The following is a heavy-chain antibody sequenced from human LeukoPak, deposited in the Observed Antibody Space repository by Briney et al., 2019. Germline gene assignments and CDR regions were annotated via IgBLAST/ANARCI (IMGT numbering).Heavy chain of an antibody. D-gene: IGHD3-3*01. CDR1: GFNFGDYA. V-gene: IGHV3-7*01. CDR2: IKEGGRGT. Sequence: GGSLRLSCAASGFNFGDYAMSWVRQAPGKGLEWVAHIKEGGRGTFYVDSVKGRFTGSRDDARNTVYLQMNSLRAEDTAVYYCARWRGAQSEFVVWGQGTLVTVSS. J-gene: IGHJ4*02. CDR3: ARWRGAQSEFVV.